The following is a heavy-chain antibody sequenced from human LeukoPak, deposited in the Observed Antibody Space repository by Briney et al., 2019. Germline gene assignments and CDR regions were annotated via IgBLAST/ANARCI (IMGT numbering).Heavy chain of an antibody. D-gene: IGHD6-6*01. CDR2: IYYSGST. CDR1: GGSISSYY. CDR3: ARYRSSGLDY. V-gene: IGHV4-59*08. Sequence: SETLSLTCTVSGGSISSYYWSWIRQPPGKGLEWIGYIYYSGSTNYNPSLKSRVIISVDTSKNQFSLKLSSVTAADTAVFYCARYRSSGLDYWGQGTLVTVSS. J-gene: IGHJ4*02.